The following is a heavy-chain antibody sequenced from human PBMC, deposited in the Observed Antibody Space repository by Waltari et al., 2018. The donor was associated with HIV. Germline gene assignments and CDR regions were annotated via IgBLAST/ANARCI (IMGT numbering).Heavy chain of an antibody. CDR3: ARWRGGGSLTRGY. CDR2: ISSSGSTI. Sequence: EMNWVRQAPGKGLEWVSYISSSGSTIYYADSVKGRFTISRDNAKNSLYLQMNSLRAEDTAVYYCARWRGGGSLTRGYWGQGTLVTVSS. D-gene: IGHD2-15*01. J-gene: IGHJ4*02. V-gene: IGHV3-48*03.